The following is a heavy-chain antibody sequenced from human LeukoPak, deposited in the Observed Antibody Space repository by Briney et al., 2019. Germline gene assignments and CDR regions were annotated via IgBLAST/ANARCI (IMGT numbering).Heavy chain of an antibody. CDR2: INAYTGNT. Sequence: ASVKVSCKASGYTFTNYGISWVRQTPGEGLEWMGWINAYTGNTNYAQKFQGRVTMTTDTSTSTAYMELRNLRSDDTAVYYCARQAGGYSSGWYQFHFDYWGQGTLATVSS. CDR3: ARQAGGYSSGWYQFHFDY. D-gene: IGHD6-19*01. V-gene: IGHV1-18*04. J-gene: IGHJ4*02. CDR1: GYTFTNYG.